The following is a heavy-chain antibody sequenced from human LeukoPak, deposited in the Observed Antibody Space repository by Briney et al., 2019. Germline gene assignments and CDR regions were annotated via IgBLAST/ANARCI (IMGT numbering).Heavy chain of an antibody. D-gene: IGHD3-10*01. V-gene: IGHV3-23*01. CDR2: ISGSGGST. CDR3: AKDYYGSGSYFDY. Sequence: GGSLRLSCPASGLTFSSYAMSCVRQAPGKGLEWVSAISGSGGSTYYADSVKGRFTISRDNSKNTLYLQMNSLRAEDTAVYYCAKDYYGSGSYFDYWGQGTLVTVSS. CDR1: GLTFSSYA. J-gene: IGHJ4*02.